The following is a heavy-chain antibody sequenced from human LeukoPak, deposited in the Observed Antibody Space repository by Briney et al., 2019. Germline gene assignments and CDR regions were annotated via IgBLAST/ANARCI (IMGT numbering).Heavy chain of an antibody. D-gene: IGHD6-19*01. CDR3: ARQRGSGCLDY. CDR1: RFTLSNYW. CDR2: IKQDGSET. J-gene: IGHJ4*02. V-gene: IGHV3-7*01. Sequence: GGSLRLSCAASRFTLSNYWMSWVRQAPGKGLEWVANIKQDGSETYYVDSVKGRFTISRDNAKNSLSLQMSSLRAEDTAVYYCARQRGSGCLDYWGQGTLVTVSS.